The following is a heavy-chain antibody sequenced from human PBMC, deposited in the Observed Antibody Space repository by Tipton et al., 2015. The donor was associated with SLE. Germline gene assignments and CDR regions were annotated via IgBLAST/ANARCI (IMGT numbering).Heavy chain of an antibody. J-gene: IGHJ4*02. V-gene: IGHV4-61*05. D-gene: IGHD3-22*01. CDR2: IYYSGST. CDR1: GGSISSSSYY. Sequence: TLSLTCTVSGGSISSSSYYWGWIRQPPGKGLEWIGYIYYSGSTNYNPSLKSRVTISVDTSKNQFSRKLSSVTAADTAVYYCARHPSGYYYFDYWGQGTLVTVSS. CDR3: ARHPSGYYYFDY.